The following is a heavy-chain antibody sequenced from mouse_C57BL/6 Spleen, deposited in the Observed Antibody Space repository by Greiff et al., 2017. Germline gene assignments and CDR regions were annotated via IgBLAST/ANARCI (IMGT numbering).Heavy chain of an antibody. J-gene: IGHJ2*01. CDR2: ISSGSSTI. Sequence: EVKLMESGGGLVKPGGSLILSCAASGFTFSDYGMHWVRQAPEKGLEWVSYISSGSSTIYYADTVKGRFTISRDNAKNTLFLQMTSLRSEDTAMYYCARDFDYWGQGTTLTVSS. CDR1: GFTFSDYG. CDR3: ARDFDY. V-gene: IGHV5-17*01.